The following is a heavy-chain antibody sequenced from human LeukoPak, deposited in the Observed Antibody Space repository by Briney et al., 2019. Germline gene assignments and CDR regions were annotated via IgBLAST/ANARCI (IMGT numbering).Heavy chain of an antibody. D-gene: IGHD2-15*01. V-gene: IGHV4-59*01. Sequence: SETLSLTCTVSGGSISSYYWSWIRQPAGKGLEWIGYIYYSGSTNYNPSLKSRVTISVDTSKNQFSLKLSSVTAADTAVYYCARVYCSGGSCAFDYWGQGTLVTVSS. J-gene: IGHJ4*02. CDR3: ARVYCSGGSCAFDY. CDR2: IYYSGST. CDR1: GGSISSYY.